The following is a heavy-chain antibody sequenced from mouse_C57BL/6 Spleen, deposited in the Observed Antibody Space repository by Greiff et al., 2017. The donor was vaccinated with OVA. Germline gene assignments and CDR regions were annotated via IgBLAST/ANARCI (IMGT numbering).Heavy chain of an antibody. CDR2: IDPETGGT. J-gene: IGHJ2*01. CDR3: TRPLTTVVFDY. CDR1: GYTFTDYE. D-gene: IGHD1-1*01. V-gene: IGHV1-15*01. Sequence: VQVVESGAELVRPGASVTLSCKASGYTFTDYEMHWVKQTPVHGLEWIGAIDPETGGTAYNQKFKGKAILTADKSSSTAYMELRSLTSEDSAVYYCTRPLTTVVFDYWGQGTTLTVSS.